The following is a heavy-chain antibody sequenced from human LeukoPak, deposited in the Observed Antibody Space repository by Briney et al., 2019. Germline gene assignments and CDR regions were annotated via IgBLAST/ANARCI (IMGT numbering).Heavy chain of an antibody. V-gene: IGHV3-74*01. CDR2: INSDGSST. D-gene: IGHD2-21*01. J-gene: IGHJ5*02. CDR3: ARDGVWESVVVFIS. CDR1: GFTFSSYW. Sequence: GGSLRLSCAASGFTFSSYWMHWVRQAPGKGLVWVSRINSDGSSTSYADSVKGRFTISRDNAKNTPYLQMNSLRAEDTAVYYCARDGVWESVVVFISWGQGTLVTVSS.